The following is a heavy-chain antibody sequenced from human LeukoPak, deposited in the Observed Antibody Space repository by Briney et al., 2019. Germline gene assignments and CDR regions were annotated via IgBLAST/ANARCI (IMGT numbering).Heavy chain of an antibody. Sequence: ASVKVSCKVSGYTVTEISMHWVRQAPGKGLEWMGAFAPEDDESIYSQKFRGRLIMTEDTSTDTAYMELKSLTSDDTAVYFCATDWTGTYYYGMDVWGQGTTVTVSS. D-gene: IGHD1/OR15-1a*01. CDR3: ATDWTGTYYYGMDV. CDR1: GYTVTEIS. V-gene: IGHV1-24*01. J-gene: IGHJ6*02. CDR2: FAPEDDES.